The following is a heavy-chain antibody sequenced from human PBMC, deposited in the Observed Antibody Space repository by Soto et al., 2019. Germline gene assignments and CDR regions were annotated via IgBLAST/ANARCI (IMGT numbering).Heavy chain of an antibody. D-gene: IGHD5-18*01. CDR2: IIPIFGTA. CDR1: GGTFSSYA. CDR3: ARDLGSYGSTYYFDY. Sequence: SVKVSCKASGGTFSSYAISWVRQAPGQGLEWMGGIIPIFGTANYAQKFQGRVTITADESTSTAYMELSSLRSEDTAVYYCARDLGSYGSTYYFDYWGQGTLVTVSS. V-gene: IGHV1-69*13. J-gene: IGHJ4*02.